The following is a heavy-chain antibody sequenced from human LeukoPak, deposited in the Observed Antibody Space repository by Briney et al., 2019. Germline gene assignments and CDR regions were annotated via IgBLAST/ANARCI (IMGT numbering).Heavy chain of an antibody. CDR1: GGSISSGGYY. V-gene: IGHV4-31*03. Sequence: LQTLSLTCTVSGGSISSGGYYWSWIRQHPGKGLEWIGYIYYSGSTYYNPSLKSRVTISVDTSKNQFSLKLSSVTAADTAVYYCARDRWNTATRYYFDYWGQGTLVTVSS. D-gene: IGHD5-18*01. CDR3: ARDRWNTATRYYFDY. J-gene: IGHJ4*02. CDR2: IYYSGST.